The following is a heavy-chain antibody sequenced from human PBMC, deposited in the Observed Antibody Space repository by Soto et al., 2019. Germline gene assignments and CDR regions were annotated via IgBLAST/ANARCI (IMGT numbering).Heavy chain of an antibody. CDR1: GFAVSANY. CDR2: IYTDGTT. Sequence: LRLSCAASGFAVSANYVSWVRQAPGKGLEWVSLIYTDGTTYYADSVKGRFTFSRDNSKNSLYLQMNSLRAEDPAVYYCTRVSSPLPKYLFVPGCPGTLVTVSS. CDR3: TRVSSPLPKYLFVP. V-gene: IGHV3-53*01. D-gene: IGHD6-6*01. J-gene: IGHJ5*01.